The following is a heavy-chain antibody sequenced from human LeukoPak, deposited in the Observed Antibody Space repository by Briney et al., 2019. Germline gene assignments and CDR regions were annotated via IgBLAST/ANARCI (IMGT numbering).Heavy chain of an antibody. CDR1: GGSISSHY. J-gene: IGHJ4*02. V-gene: IGHV4-59*06. CDR3: ARGVVVPRMYYLDY. CDR2: IYYSGST. D-gene: IGHD3-10*01. Sequence: WETLSVTCTVSGGSISSHYWSWLRQHPGKGLEWIGYIYYSGSTYYNPSLKNRVTISVDTSKNQFSLKLSSVTAADTAVYYCARGVVVPRMYYLDYWGQGTLVTVSS.